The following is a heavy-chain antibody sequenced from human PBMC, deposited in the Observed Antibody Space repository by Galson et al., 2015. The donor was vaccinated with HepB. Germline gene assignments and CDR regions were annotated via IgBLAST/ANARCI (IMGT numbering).Heavy chain of an antibody. CDR3: AKVKSGSWYYFDY. Sequence: SLRLSCAASGFTFSSYGMTWVRQAPGKGLEWVSSLSGSGMNTYYADSVKGRFTISRDNSKNTLNLQMNSLRAEDTALYYCAKVKSGSWYYFDYWGQGTLVTVSS. D-gene: IGHD6-13*01. V-gene: IGHV3-23*01. J-gene: IGHJ4*02. CDR2: LSGSGMNT. CDR1: GFTFSSYG.